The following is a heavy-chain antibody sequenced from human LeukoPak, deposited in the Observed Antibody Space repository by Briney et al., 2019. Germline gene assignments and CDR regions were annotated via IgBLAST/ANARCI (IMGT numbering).Heavy chain of an antibody. CDR2: IYYSGST. D-gene: IGHD6-19*01. Sequence: SETLSLTCTVSGYSISSGYYWGWIRQPPGKGLEWIGSIYYSGSTYYNPSLKSRVTISVDTSKNQFSLKLSSVTAADTAVYYCARHRPGIAVAGPFGYWGQGTLVTVSS. CDR1: GYSISSGYY. V-gene: IGHV4-38-2*02. J-gene: IGHJ4*02. CDR3: ARHRPGIAVAGPFGY.